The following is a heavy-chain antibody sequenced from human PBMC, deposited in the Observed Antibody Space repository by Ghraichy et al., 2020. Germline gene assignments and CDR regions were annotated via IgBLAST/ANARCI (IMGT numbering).Heavy chain of an antibody. J-gene: IGHJ3*02. Sequence: GGSLRLSCAASGFTFSSYGMHWVRQAPGKGLEWVAFIRYDGSNKYYADSVKGRFTISRDNSKNTLYLQMNSLRAEDTAVYYCAKDHDCTNGVCPYLDAFDIWGQGTMVTVSS. CDR1: GFTFSSYG. CDR3: AKDHDCTNGVCPYLDAFDI. D-gene: IGHD2-8*01. CDR2: IRYDGSNK. V-gene: IGHV3-30*02.